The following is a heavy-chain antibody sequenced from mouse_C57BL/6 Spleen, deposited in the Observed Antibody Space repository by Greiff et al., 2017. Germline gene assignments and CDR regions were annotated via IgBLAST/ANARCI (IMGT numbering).Heavy chain of an antibody. CDR1: GYTFTEYT. J-gene: IGHJ2*01. CDR3: ARHGAYYSNPGYYFDY. CDR2: FYPGSGSI. D-gene: IGHD2-5*01. V-gene: IGHV1-62-2*01. Sequence: VKVVESGAELVKPGASVKLSCKASGYTFTEYTIHWVKQRSGQGLEWIGWFYPGSGSIKYNEKFKDKATLTADKSSSTVYMELSRLTSEDSAVYFCARHGAYYSNPGYYFDYWGQGTTLTVSS.